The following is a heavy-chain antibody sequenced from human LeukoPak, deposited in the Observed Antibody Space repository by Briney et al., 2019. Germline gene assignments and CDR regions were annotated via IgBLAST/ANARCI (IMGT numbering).Heavy chain of an antibody. Sequence: GGSLRLSCAASGFTFSSYSMNWVRQAPGKGLEWVSYISSSSSTIYYADSVKGRFTISRDNAKNSLYLQMNSLRAEDTAVYYCARWNLKWELLRSGAYYFDYWGQGTLVTVSS. D-gene: IGHD1-26*01. J-gene: IGHJ4*02. V-gene: IGHV3-48*01. CDR3: ARWNLKWELLRSGAYYFDY. CDR1: GFTFSSYS. CDR2: ISSSSSTI.